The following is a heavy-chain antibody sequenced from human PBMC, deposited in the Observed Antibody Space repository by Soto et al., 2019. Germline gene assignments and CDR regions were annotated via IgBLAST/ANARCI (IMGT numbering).Heavy chain of an antibody. CDR3: ARRGYYYDSSGYPYYFDY. CDR1: GGSISSSSYY. V-gene: IGHV4-39*01. CDR2: IYYSGST. Sequence: PSETLSLTCTVSGGSISSSSYYWVWIRHPPGKGLEWIGSIYYSGSTYYNPSLKSRVTISVDTSKNQFSLKLSSVTAADTAVYYCARRGYYYDSSGYPYYFDYWGQGTLVTVSS. J-gene: IGHJ4*02. D-gene: IGHD3-22*01.